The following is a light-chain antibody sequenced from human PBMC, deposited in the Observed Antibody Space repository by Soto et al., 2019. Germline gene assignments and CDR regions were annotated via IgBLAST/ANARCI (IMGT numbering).Light chain of an antibody. J-gene: IGKJ1*01. CDR2: DAS. CDR3: QQYESYSPWT. V-gene: IGKV1-5*01. Sequence: DIQMTQSPSALSASVGDRATITCGASQSISSWLAWYQQKPGKAPKLLIYDASTLQSGVPPRYSGSGSGTEFTLTISNLQPDDFATYYCQQYESYSPWTFGQGTKVDI. CDR1: QSISSW.